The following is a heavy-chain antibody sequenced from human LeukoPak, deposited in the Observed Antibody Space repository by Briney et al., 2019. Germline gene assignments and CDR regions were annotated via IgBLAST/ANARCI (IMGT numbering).Heavy chain of an antibody. J-gene: IGHJ4*02. CDR2: ISYDGSNK. V-gene: IGHV3-30*01. CDR1: GFTFSSYA. D-gene: IGHD3-22*01. CDR3: AREYYYDSSGYSSPVDY. Sequence: GRSLRLSCAASGFTFSSYAMHWVRQAPGKGLEWLAVISYDGSNKYYADSVKGRFTISRDNSKNTLYLQMNSLRAEDTAVYYCAREYYYDSSGYSSPVDYWGQGTLVTVSS.